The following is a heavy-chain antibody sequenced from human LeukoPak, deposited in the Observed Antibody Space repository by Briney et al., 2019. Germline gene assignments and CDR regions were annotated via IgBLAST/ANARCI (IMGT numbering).Heavy chain of an antibody. CDR2: IYPGDSDT. CDR1: GYSSTSYW. Sequence: GESLKISCKGSGYSSTSYWIGWVRQMPGKGLEWMGIIYPGDSDTRYSPSFQGQVTISADKSISTAYLQWSSLKASDTAMYYCARHMMGPREYNWFDPWGQGTLVTVSS. CDR3: ARHMMGPREYNWFDP. D-gene: IGHD3-10*01. V-gene: IGHV5-51*01. J-gene: IGHJ5*02.